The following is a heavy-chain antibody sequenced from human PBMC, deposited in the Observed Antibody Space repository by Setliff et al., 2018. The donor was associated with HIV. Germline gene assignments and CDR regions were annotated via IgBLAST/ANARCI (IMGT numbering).Heavy chain of an antibody. D-gene: IGHD3-22*01. J-gene: IGHJ4*02. V-gene: IGHV4-31*03. CDR3: AKLVREGTMILINRFDY. Sequence: PSETLSLTCTVTGGSISSGGFYWTWIRQHPGKGLEWIGYIYNTGSTYHSPSLESRVTISIDTSKNTLYLQMQSLRVDDTAVYYCAKLVREGTMILINRFDYWGQGTLVTVSS. CDR1: GGSISSGGFY. CDR2: IYNTGST.